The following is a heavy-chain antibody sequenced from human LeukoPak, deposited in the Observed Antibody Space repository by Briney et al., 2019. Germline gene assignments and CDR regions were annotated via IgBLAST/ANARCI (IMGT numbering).Heavy chain of an antibody. CDR1: GYTITGYY. Sequence: ASVKVSCKASGYTITGYYMHWMRQAPGQGLEWMGWINANNDGSIYAQKFQGRVTMTRDTSTNTAYMELSRLRSDDTAVYYCARKRGVGVDTNAFDMWDHGTLVTVSS. D-gene: IGHD3-3*01. CDR3: ARKRGVGVDTNAFDM. V-gene: IGHV1-2*02. CDR2: INANNDGS. J-gene: IGHJ4*01.